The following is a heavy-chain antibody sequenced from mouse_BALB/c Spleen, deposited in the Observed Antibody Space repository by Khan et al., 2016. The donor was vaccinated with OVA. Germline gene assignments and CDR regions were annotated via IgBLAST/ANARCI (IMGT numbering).Heavy chain of an antibody. CDR2: VSTGGSYT. Sequence: EVELVESGGDLVKPGGSLKLSCAASGFTFSTYGMSWVRQTPDKRLEWVATVSTGGSYTYYPDSVKGRFTISRDNAKNTLYLQMSGLQVEDIAMFYGTRLAYYYDSEGFAYWGQGTLVTVSA. CDR1: GFTFSTYG. V-gene: IGHV5-6*01. CDR3: TRLAYYYDSEGFAY. D-gene: IGHD1-1*01. J-gene: IGHJ3*01.